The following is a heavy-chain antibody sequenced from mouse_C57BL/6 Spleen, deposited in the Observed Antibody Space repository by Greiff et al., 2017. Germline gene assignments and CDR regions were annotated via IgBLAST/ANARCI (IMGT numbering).Heavy chain of an antibody. V-gene: IGHV1-72*01. CDR2: IDPISGGT. CDR1: GYTFTSYW. Sequence: QVQLQQPGAELVKPGASVKLSCKASGYTFTSYWMHWVKQRPGRGLEWIGRIDPISGGTKYNEKFKSKATLTGDKPSSTAYMQLSSLTSEDSAVDYCARWENDYGIAYWGQGTLVTVAA. CDR3: ARWENDYGIAY. J-gene: IGHJ3*01. D-gene: IGHD2-4*01.